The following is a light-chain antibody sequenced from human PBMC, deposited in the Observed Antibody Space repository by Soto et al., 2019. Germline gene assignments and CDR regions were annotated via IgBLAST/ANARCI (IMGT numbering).Light chain of an antibody. CDR3: QQRSIWPT. V-gene: IGKV3-11*01. CDR1: QSVSSY. J-gene: IGKJ5*01. Sequence: EIVLTQSPATLYLSPGERATLSCRASQSVSSYLAWYQQKPGQAPRLLIYDASNRATGIPARFSGSGSGTDFTLTISSLEPEDFAVYYCQQRSIWPTFGQGTRLEIK. CDR2: DAS.